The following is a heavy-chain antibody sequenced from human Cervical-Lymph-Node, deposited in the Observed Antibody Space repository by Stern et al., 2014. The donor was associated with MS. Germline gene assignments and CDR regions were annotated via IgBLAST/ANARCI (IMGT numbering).Heavy chain of an antibody. D-gene: IGHD1-26*01. CDR2: ISGNNGDT. CDR1: GYSFTHYG. J-gene: IGHJ4*02. Sequence: QVQLGQSGPEVKKPGASVKVSCKASGYSFTHYGITWVRQAPGQGLEWMGWISGNNGDTKYAQKLQGRLTMTRDTSTGTAYMELTSLRSDDSAVYYCARGRYSWNYSDCEYWGQGTLVTVSS. CDR3: ARGRYSWNYSDCEY. V-gene: IGHV1-18*01.